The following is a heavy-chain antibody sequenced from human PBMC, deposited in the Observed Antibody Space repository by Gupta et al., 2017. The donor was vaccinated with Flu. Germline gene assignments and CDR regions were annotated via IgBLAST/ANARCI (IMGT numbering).Heavy chain of an antibody. J-gene: IGHJ4*02. CDR1: GYTCTGYY. CDR3: ARWQGRVVPAATYFDY. D-gene: IGHD2-2*01. V-gene: IGHV1-2*06. CDR2: INPSSGGT. Sequence: QVQLVQSGAEVKKPGASVKVSRKASGYTCTGYYLHWVLQAPGQGLEWMGRINPSSGGTNYAQKFQGRVTRTRDTSISTAYMELSRLRSDDTAVYYCARWQGRVVPAATYFDYWGQGTLVTISS.